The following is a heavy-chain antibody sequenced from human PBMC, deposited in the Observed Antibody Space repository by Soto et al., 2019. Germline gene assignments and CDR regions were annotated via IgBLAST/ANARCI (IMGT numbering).Heavy chain of an antibody. Sequence: SETLSLTCTVSGGSISSGGYYWSWIRQHPGKGLEWIGCIYYSGSTYYNPSLKSRVTISVDTSKNQFSLKLSSVTAADTAVYYCARAKTYYYDSSGSNDAFDIWGQGTMVTVSS. V-gene: IGHV4-31*03. CDR2: IYYSGST. J-gene: IGHJ3*02. CDR3: ARAKTYYYDSSGSNDAFDI. CDR1: GGSISSGGYY. D-gene: IGHD3-22*01.